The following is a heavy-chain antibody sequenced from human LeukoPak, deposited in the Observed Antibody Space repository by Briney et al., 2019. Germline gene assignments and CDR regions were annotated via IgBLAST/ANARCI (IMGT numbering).Heavy chain of an antibody. CDR1: GFSFSSSW. CDR3: ARLQGITPQPMTEGFDI. CDR2: ISPDGSST. V-gene: IGHV3-74*01. D-gene: IGHD3-16*01. Sequence: PGGSLRLSCAASGFSFSSSWMLWVRQTPGKGLVWLSRISPDGSSTIYADSVKGRFTVSRDIARNTLSLQMNSLRAEDSAVYYCARLQGITPQPMTEGFDIWGQGTMVTVTS. J-gene: IGHJ3*02.